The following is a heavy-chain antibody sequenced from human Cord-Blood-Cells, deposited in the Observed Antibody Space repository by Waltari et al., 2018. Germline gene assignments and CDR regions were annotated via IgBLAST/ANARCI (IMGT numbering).Heavy chain of an antibody. Sequence: QLQLQESGPGLVKPSETLSLTCTVSGGSISSSSYYWGWIRQPPGEGLEWIGSIYYSGSTYYNPSLKSRVTISVDTSKNQFSLKLSSVTAADTAVYYCARYCSGGSCYDAFDIWGQGTMVTVSS. V-gene: IGHV4-39*01. CDR2: IYYSGST. CDR1: GGSISSSSYY. CDR3: ARYCSGGSCYDAFDI. D-gene: IGHD2-15*01. J-gene: IGHJ3*02.